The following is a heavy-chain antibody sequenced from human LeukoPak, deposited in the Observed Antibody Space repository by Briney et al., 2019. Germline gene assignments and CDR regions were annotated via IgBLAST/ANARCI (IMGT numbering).Heavy chain of an antibody. V-gene: IGHV1-2*06. Sequence: ASVKVSCKTSGYTFTGYYIHWVRQAPGQGLEWVGRINPNGGDTNYAQKFQGRVTMTRDTSISTAYMELTRLTSDDTAVYYCARSACDYWGQGTLVTVPS. CDR1: GYTFTGYY. CDR3: ARSACDY. CDR2: INPNGGDT. J-gene: IGHJ4*02.